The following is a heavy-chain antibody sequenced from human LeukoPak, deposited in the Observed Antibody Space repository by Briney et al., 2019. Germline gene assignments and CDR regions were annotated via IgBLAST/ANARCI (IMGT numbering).Heavy chain of an antibody. CDR1: GYTFTSYA. D-gene: IGHD3-16*01. CDR2: INAGNGNT. J-gene: IGHJ3*02. V-gene: IGHV1-3*03. CDR3: ARERGATGAFDI. Sequence: ASVKVSCKASGYTFTSYAMHWVRQAPGQRLEWMGWINAGNGNTKYSQEFQGRVTITRDTSASTAYMELSSLRSEDMAVYYCARERGATGAFDIWGQGTMVTVSS.